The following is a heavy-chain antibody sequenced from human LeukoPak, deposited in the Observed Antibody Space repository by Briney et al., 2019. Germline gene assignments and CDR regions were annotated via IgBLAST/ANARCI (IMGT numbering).Heavy chain of an antibody. J-gene: IGHJ5*01. D-gene: IGHD2-15*01. CDR2: IHGSGNT. CDR3: ARLSRYCGGGTCYGENWLDS. CDR1: GGSISGYY. V-gene: IGHV4-59*01. Sequence: PSETLSLTCSVSGGSISGYYWSWVRQPLEKGLEWIGHIHGSGNTKYNPSLKSRVTISVDTSTNQFSLKLNSVTAADTAVYYCARLSRYCGGGTCYGENWLDSWGQGTLVTVSS.